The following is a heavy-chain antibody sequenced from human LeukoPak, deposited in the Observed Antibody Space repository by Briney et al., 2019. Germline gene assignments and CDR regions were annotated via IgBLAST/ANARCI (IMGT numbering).Heavy chain of an antibody. CDR1: RYTFSNHD. V-gene: IGHV1-8*01. Sequence: PLASVKVSCKASRYTFSNHDINWVRQATGQGLEWMGWMSPNSGNTGYAQKFQGRVTMTRNTSISTAYMELSSLRSEDTAVYYCASSALAEDAFDIWGQGTMVTVSS. CDR2: MSPNSGNT. CDR3: ASSALAEDAFDI. J-gene: IGHJ3*02.